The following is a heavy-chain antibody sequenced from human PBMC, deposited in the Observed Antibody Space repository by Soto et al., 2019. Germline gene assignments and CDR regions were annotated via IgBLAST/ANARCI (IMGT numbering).Heavy chain of an antibody. CDR1: GGTFSSYA. V-gene: IGHV1-69*13. D-gene: IGHD1-7*01. CDR2: IIPIFGTA. Sequence: SVKVSCKASGGTFSSYAISWVRQAPGQGLEWMGGIIPIFGTANYAQKFQGRVTITADESTSTAYMELSGLRSEDTAVYYCARELELIYYYYGMDVWGQGTTVTVSS. CDR3: ARELELIYYYYGMDV. J-gene: IGHJ6*02.